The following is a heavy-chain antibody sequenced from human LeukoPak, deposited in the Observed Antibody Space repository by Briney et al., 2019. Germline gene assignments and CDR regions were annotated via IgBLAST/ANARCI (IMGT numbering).Heavy chain of an antibody. CDR2: IYHSGST. D-gene: IGHD6-6*01. V-gene: IGHV4-38-2*02. J-gene: IGHJ4*02. CDR3: ARENSKYSSSGTFDY. Sequence: PSETLSLTCTVFGYSISSGYYWGWIRQPPGKGLEWIGSIYHSGSTYYNPSLKSRVTISVDTSKNQFSLKLSSVTAADTAVYYCARENSKYSSSGTFDYWGQGTLVTVSS. CDR1: GYSISSGYY.